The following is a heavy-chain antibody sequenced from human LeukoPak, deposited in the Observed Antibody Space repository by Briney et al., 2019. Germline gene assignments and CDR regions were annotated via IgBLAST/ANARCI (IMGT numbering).Heavy chain of an antibody. V-gene: IGHV4-59*01. CDR1: GGSISSYY. Sequence: SETLSLTCTVSGGSISSYYWSWIRQPPGKGLEWIGYIYYSGSTNYNPSLKSRVTISVDTSKNQFSLKLSSVTAADTAVYYCARVWCCDHGDYVGAFDIWGQGTMVTVSS. J-gene: IGHJ3*02. CDR3: ARVWCCDHGDYVGAFDI. D-gene: IGHD4-17*01. CDR2: IYYSGST.